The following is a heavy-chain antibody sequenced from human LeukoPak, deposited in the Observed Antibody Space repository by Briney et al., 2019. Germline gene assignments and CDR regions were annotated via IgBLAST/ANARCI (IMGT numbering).Heavy chain of an antibody. D-gene: IGHD3-16*01. CDR3: ARDPPGLTLGSPGDY. CDR1: GYTFTSYG. Sequence: ASVTVSCKASGYTFTSYGIAWVRQAPGQGLQWMGWISANNGDTGYSQKLQGRVTMTTDTSTNTAYMELRSLTSDDTAVYYCARDPPGLTLGSPGDYWGQGTLVIVSS. CDR2: ISANNGDT. J-gene: IGHJ4*02. V-gene: IGHV1-18*01.